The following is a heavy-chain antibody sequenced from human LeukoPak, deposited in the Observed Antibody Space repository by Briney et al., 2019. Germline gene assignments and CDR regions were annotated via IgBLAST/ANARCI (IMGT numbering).Heavy chain of an antibody. V-gene: IGHV4-31*03. CDR1: GGSISSGGYY. Sequence: PSETLSLTCTVSGGSISSGGYYWSWIRQHPGKGLEWIGYIYYSGSTYYNPSLKSRVTISVDTSKNQFSLKLSSVTAADTAVYYCARHSGYDWPFDYWGQGTLVTVSS. J-gene: IGHJ4*02. D-gene: IGHD5-12*01. CDR2: IYYSGST. CDR3: ARHSGYDWPFDY.